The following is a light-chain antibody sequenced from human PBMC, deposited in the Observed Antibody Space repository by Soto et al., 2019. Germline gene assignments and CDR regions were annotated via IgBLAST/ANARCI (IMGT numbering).Light chain of an antibody. V-gene: IGKV3-20*01. CDR3: QQYGSPRT. Sequence: EIVLTQSPGTLSLSPGERATLSCRASQSFTSNYLAWYQQKPGQAPRLLIYGASSRATGIPDRFSGGGSGTDFTLTISRLEPEDFAMYYCQQYGSPRTFGQGTKVEIK. J-gene: IGKJ1*01. CDR2: GAS. CDR1: QSFTSNY.